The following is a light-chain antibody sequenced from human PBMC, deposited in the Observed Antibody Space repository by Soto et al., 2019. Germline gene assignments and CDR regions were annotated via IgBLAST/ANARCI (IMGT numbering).Light chain of an antibody. Sequence: IVLTQSPATLSLSPGERATLSCRAGQSIRTYLAWYQQKSGQAPRLLIYDASNRATGTPARFSGSGSGTDFTLTISSLEPEDSAVSYCQQRYIWLTFGGGTKVEIK. J-gene: IGKJ4*01. CDR1: QSIRTY. CDR2: DAS. CDR3: QQRYIWLT. V-gene: IGKV3-11*01.